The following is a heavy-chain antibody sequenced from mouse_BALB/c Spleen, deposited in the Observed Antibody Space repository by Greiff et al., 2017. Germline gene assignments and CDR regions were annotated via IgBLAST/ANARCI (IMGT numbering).Heavy chain of an antibody. CDR3: ARTGDFYAMDY. CDR2: IYPGNGDT. Sequence: QVQLQQPGAELVKPGASVKMSCKASGYTFTSYNMHWVKQTPGQGLEWIGAIYPGNGDTSYNQKFKGKATLTADKYSSTAYMQLSSLTSADSAVNYYARTGDFYAMDYWGQGTSVTVSS. CDR1: GYTFTSYN. V-gene: IGHV1-12*01. J-gene: IGHJ4*01.